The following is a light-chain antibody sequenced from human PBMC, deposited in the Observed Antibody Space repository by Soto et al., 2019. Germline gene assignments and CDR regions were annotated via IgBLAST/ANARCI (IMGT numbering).Light chain of an antibody. CDR1: QSLNGN. CDR3: QQYNKWPLT. V-gene: IGKV3-15*01. Sequence: EIVMTQSPATLSVSQGERATLSCRASQSLNGNLAWYRQKPGQGPRLLMYGASTRATGIPARFSGSGSGTEFTLTISSLQSEDFAVYHCQQYNKWPLTFGGGTKVAIK. CDR2: GAS. J-gene: IGKJ4*01.